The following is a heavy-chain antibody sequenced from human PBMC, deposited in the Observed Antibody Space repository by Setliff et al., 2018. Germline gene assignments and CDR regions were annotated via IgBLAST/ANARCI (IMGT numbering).Heavy chain of an antibody. Sequence: SETLSLTCAVSGAPIRNNYYWGWIRQSPGTGLEWIGSIFYNGMAYYNPSLKSRVTMSVDKSKNQFSLSLRSVTAADTAVYYCATDGPVLNGDYISWGQGTLVTVSS. J-gene: IGHJ5*02. CDR1: GAPIRNNYY. CDR3: ATDGPVLNGDYIS. V-gene: IGHV4-39*07. D-gene: IGHD3-10*01. CDR2: IFYNGMA.